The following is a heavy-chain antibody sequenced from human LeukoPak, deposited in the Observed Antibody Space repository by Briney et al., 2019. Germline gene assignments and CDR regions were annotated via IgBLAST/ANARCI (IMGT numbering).Heavy chain of an antibody. CDR2: IYYSGST. D-gene: IGHD5-24*01. CDR3: ARERDGYNSGYYYYMDV. J-gene: IGHJ6*03. CDR1: GGSISSYY. V-gene: IGHV4-59*01. Sequence: SETLSLTCTVSGGSISSYYWSWIRQPPGKGLEWIGYIYYSGSTNYNPSLKSRVTISVDTSKNQFSLKLSSVTAADTAVYYCARERDGYNSGYYYYMDVWGKGTTVTISS.